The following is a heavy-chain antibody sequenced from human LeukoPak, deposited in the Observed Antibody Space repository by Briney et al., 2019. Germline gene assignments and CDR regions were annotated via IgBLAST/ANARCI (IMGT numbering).Heavy chain of an antibody. V-gene: IGHV4-61*09. CDR3: ARDTERFLEWYPHMAEDDAFDI. Sequence: SETLSLTCTVSGGSISSGNYYWSWIRQPAGKGLEWIGHIYISGSTNYNPSLKSRVTISVDTSKNQFSLKLSSVTAADTAVYYCARDTERFLEWYPHMAEDDAFDIWGQGTMVTVSS. CDR1: GGSISSGNYY. D-gene: IGHD3-3*01. CDR2: IYISGST. J-gene: IGHJ3*02.